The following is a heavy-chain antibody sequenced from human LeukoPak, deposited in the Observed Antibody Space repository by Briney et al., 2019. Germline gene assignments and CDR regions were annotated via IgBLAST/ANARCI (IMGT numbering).Heavy chain of an antibody. J-gene: IGHJ5*02. Sequence: GASVKVSCKASGYTFTGYYMHWVRQAPAQGLEWMGWINPNSGGTNYAQKFQGWVTMTWDTSISTAYMELSRLRSDDTAVYYCARGLGDILTGPHPSSNYNWFDPWGQGTLVTVSS. CDR1: GYTFTGYY. CDR3: ARGLGDILTGPHPSSNYNWFDP. D-gene: IGHD3-9*01. CDR2: INPNSGGT. V-gene: IGHV1-2*04.